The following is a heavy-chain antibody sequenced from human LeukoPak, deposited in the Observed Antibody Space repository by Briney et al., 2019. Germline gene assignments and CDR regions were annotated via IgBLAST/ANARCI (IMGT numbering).Heavy chain of an antibody. CDR2: IPHDGSHK. CDR1: GFSFETYA. V-gene: IGHV3-30*02. J-gene: IGHJ5*02. Sequence: GGTLRLSCAVSGFSFETYAMHCVRQAPTQGLDYGTLIPHDGSHKLYSNSLRRQFNISRDKSKNTVYLQMNNLRPDDTAVYYCAREIFGSGSYPDLWGQGTLVTVSS. CDR3: AREIFGSGSYPDL. D-gene: IGHD3-10*01.